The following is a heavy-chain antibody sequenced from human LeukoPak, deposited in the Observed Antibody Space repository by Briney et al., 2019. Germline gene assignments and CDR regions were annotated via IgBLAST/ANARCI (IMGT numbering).Heavy chain of an antibody. CDR3: ARVLQNYYHMDV. CDR1: GGSISSGTYY. D-gene: IGHD3-3*01. V-gene: IGHV4-61*01. J-gene: IGHJ6*03. Sequence: SETLSLTCTVSGGSISSGTYYWSWIRQLPGKGLEWIGFIYDSGSANYKSSLKSRVTMTVDTSKNQVSLKLNSVTAADTAVYYCARVLQNYYHMDVWGKGTTVTVSS. CDR2: IYDSGSA.